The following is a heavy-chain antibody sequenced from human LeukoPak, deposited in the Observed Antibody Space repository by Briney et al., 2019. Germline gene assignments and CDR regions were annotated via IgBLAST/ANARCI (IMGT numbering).Heavy chain of an antibody. CDR3: ARDLQDSSHYFSPGAFDF. CDR1: GFTFSNYY. V-gene: IGHV3-11*04. CDR2: NSARGDRI. D-gene: IGHD3-22*01. J-gene: IGHJ3*01. Sequence: GGSLRLSCAASGFTFSNYYLAWIRQAPGKGLEWLSFNSARGDRIYQLDSVKGRFTISRDNAKNTLNLQMVRLRADDTAVYYCARDLQDSSHYFSPGAFDFWGRGTLVTVSS.